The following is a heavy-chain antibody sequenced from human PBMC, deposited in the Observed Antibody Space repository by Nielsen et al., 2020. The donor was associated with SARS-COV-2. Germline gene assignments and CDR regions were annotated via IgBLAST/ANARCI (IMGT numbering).Heavy chain of an antibody. Sequence: SETLSLTCSVSGASVSSVYDYWSWIRQPPGKGLEWIGYIFYRGNTNYNPSLESRVTISVDTSKNQFSLKLSSVTAADTAIYYCARGGYNIYDFDYWGRGTLVTVSS. CDR2: IFYRGNT. J-gene: IGHJ4*02. D-gene: IGHD5-24*01. V-gene: IGHV4-61*01. CDR3: ARGGYNIYDFDY. CDR1: GASVSSVYDY.